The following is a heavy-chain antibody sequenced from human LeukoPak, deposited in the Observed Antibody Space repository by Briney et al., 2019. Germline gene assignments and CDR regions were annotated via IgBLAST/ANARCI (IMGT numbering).Heavy chain of an antibody. V-gene: IGHV3-23*01. CDR1: GFTFSNYA. D-gene: IGHD2-15*01. CDR3: AKGDLVGYCSGGSCYSTYFDY. Sequence: PGGSLRLSCAASGFTFSNYAMSWVRQAPGKGLEWVSAISGSGGSTYYADSVKGRFTISRDNSKNTLYLQMNSLRAEDTAVYYCAKGDLVGYCSGGSCYSTYFDYWGQGTLVTVSS. J-gene: IGHJ4*02. CDR2: ISGSGGST.